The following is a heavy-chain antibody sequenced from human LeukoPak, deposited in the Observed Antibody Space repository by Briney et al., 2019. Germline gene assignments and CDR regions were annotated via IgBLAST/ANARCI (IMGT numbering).Heavy chain of an antibody. V-gene: IGHV4-59*01. D-gene: IGHD4-17*01. CDR2: IYYSGST. Sequence: SETLSLTCTVSGGSISSYYWSWIRQPPGKGLEWIGYIYYSGSTNYNPSLKSRVTISVDTSTNQFSLKLSSVTAADTAVYYCARGLTVTDFVTWGQGTLVTVSS. CDR3: ARGLTVTDFVT. J-gene: IGHJ5*02. CDR1: GGSISSYY.